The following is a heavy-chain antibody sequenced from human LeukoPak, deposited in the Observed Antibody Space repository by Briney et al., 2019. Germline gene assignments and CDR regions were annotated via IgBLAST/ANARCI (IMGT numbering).Heavy chain of an antibody. J-gene: IGHJ3*02. CDR3: ARGRYCSADICSGGDAFDI. V-gene: IGHV4-4*07. Sequence: SETLPLTCTVSGGSINNYYWSWIRQPAGKGLEWIGRIYTRGSTNYNPSLKSRVTMSVDTSKNQFFLKLSSVTAADTAVYYCARGRYCSADICSGGDAFDIWGQGTMVSVSS. CDR1: GGSINNYY. D-gene: IGHD2-15*01. CDR2: IYTRGST.